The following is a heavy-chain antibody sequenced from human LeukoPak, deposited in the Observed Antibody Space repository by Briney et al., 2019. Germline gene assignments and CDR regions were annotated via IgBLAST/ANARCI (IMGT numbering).Heavy chain of an antibody. CDR3: ARDSLSDSSGYYYWGMKRYYFDY. Sequence: ASVKVSCKASGYTFTGYYMHWVRQAPGQGLEWMGWINPNSGGTNYAQNFQGRVTMTRDTSISTAYMELSRLRSDDTAVYYCARDSLSDSSGYYYWGMKRYYFDYWGQGTLVTVSS. J-gene: IGHJ4*02. CDR1: GYTFTGYY. CDR2: INPNSGGT. D-gene: IGHD3-22*01. V-gene: IGHV1-2*02.